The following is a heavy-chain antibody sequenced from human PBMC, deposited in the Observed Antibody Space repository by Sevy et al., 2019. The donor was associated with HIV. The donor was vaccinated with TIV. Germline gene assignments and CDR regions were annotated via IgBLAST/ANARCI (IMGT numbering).Heavy chain of an antibody. V-gene: IGHV3-48*03. CDR2: ISSSGSTI. J-gene: IGHJ4*02. D-gene: IGHD6-13*01. CDR1: GFTFSSYE. CDR3: ARVRTSSSWYYYFDY. Sequence: GGSLRLSCAASGFTFSSYEMNWVRQTPGKGLEWVSYISSSGSTIYYADSVKRRFTISRDNAKNSLYLQMNSLRAEDTAVYYCARVRTSSSWYYYFDYWGQGTLVTVSS.